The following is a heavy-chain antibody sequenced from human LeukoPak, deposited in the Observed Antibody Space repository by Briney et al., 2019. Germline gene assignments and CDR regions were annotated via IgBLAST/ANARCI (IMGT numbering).Heavy chain of an antibody. CDR1: AGTISSYY. CDR2: IYYSGST. V-gene: IGHV4-59*01. D-gene: IGHD6-19*01. Sequence: TSETLSLNGTVSAGTISSYYWSWIRQPPGNGLEWIGNIYYSGSTNYNPSLKSRVTISVDTSKNQFSLKLSSVTAADTAVYYCARGGSGWYGDYYYYMDVWGKGTTVTISS. J-gene: IGHJ6*03. CDR3: ARGGSGWYGDYYYYMDV.